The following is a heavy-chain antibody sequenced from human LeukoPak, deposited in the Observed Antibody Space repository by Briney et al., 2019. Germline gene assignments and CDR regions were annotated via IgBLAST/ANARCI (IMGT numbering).Heavy chain of an antibody. CDR3: ARYYAMDV. J-gene: IGHJ6*02. V-gene: IGHV1-8*01. CDR2: MNPNGGNT. Sequence: ASVNVSCKASGYTFTSYDINWVRQATGQGLEWMAWMNPNGGNTGYAQKFQGRLTMTRNTSISTAYMELSSLRSEDTAVYYCARYYAMDVWGQGTTVTVSS. CDR1: GYTFTSYD.